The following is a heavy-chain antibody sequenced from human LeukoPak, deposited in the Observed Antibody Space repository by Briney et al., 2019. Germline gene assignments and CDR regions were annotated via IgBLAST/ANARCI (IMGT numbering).Heavy chain of an antibody. CDR3: AKDAQASSSWSEFFDY. CDR2: ISGDGVST. J-gene: IGHJ4*02. Sequence: GGSLRLSCAASGFTFSAYAISWVRQAPGKGLEWVSGISGDGVSTYYADSVKGRFTVTRDKSKNMLFLQMNSLRAEDTAVYYCAKDAQASSSWSEFFDYWGQGTLVTVSS. V-gene: IGHV3-23*01. CDR1: GFTFSAYA. D-gene: IGHD6-13*01.